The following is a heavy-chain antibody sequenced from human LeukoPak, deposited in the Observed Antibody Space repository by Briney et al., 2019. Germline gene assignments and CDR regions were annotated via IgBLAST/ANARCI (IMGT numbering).Heavy chain of an antibody. CDR3: ARACSNGACGYFDY. D-gene: IGHD4-17*01. CDR1: GYTFTNYW. Sequence: GESLKISCKASGYTFTNYWIGWVRQMPGKGLEWMAIIYPGDSDTRYSPSFQGQVTISADKSISTAYLQWSTLKASDTAMYYCARACSNGACGYFDYWGQGTLVTVSS. CDR2: IYPGDSDT. V-gene: IGHV5-51*01. J-gene: IGHJ4*02.